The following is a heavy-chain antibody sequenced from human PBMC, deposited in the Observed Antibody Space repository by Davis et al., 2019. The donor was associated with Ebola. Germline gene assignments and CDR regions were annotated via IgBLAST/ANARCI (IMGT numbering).Heavy chain of an antibody. CDR2: ISAYNGNT. D-gene: IGHD3-3*01. J-gene: IGHJ4*02. V-gene: IGHV1-18*01. CDR3: ARDPRRAYFGVAFDY. CDR1: GYTFTSYG. Sequence: AASVKVSCKASGYTFTSYGISWVRQAPGQGLEWMGWISAYNGNTNYAQKLQGRVTMTTDTSTSTAYMELRSLRSDDTAMYYCARDPRRAYFGVAFDYWGQGTLVTVSS.